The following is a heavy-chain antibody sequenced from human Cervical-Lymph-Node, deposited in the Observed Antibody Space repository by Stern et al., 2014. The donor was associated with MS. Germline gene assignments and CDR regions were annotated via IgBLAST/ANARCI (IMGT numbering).Heavy chain of an antibody. V-gene: IGHV4-4*02. Sequence: VQLVQSGPGLVKPSGTLSLTCAVSGGSISSSNWWSWVRQSPGKGLAWIGEIYHSGGTKYTPSFESRVIISLDKSKNQFSLKLSYVTAADTAVYYCARELPDLNAFDIWGQGTMVTVSS. CDR2: IYHSGGT. CDR1: GGSISSSNW. J-gene: IGHJ3*02. D-gene: IGHD1-14*01. CDR3: ARELPDLNAFDI.